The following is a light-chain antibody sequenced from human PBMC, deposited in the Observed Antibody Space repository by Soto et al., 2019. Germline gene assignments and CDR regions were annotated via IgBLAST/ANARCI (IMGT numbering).Light chain of an antibody. CDR2: DDN. J-gene: IGLJ2*01. Sequence: NFMLTQPHSVSESPGKTVTISCTRSRGSIASNYVQWYQQRPGSSPTTVIYDDNRRPSGVPDRFSGSIDSSSTSASLTISGLETEDEADYYCQSYGTTNVVFGGGTKLTVL. V-gene: IGLV6-57*01. CDR3: QSYGTTNVV. CDR1: RGSIASNY.